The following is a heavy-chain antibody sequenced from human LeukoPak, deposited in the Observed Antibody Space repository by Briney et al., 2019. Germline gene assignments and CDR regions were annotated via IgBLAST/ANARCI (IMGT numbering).Heavy chain of an antibody. Sequence: GGSLRLSCAASGFIFNTYAMSWVRQAPGKGLEWVSTITGTGSGSSPSYADSVKGRFSISRDNPKNTLYLQMNSLRADDTGVYYCAKGYSFGDNWGQGTLVTVSS. CDR3: AKGYSFGDN. D-gene: IGHD2-15*01. V-gene: IGHV3-23*01. CDR2: ITGTGSGSSP. J-gene: IGHJ4*02. CDR1: GFIFNTYA.